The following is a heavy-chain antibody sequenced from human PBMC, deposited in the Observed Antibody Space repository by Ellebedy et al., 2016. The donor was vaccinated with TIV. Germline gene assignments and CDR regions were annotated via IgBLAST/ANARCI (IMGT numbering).Heavy chain of an antibody. V-gene: IGHV4-34*01. Sequence: SETLSLTCAVYGGSFSGYYWSWIRQPPGKGLEWIGEINHSGSTNYNPSLKSRVTISVDTSKNQFSLKLSSVTAADTAVYYCARPPLRGSGSYYGYWGQGTLVTVSS. D-gene: IGHD3-10*01. J-gene: IGHJ4*02. CDR3: ARPPLRGSGSYYGY. CDR1: GGSFSGYY. CDR2: INHSGST.